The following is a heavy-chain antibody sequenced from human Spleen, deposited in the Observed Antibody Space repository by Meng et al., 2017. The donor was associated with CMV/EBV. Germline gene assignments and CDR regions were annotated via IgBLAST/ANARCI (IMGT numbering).Heavy chain of an antibody. V-gene: IGHV3-74*01. J-gene: IGHJ6*02. Sequence: GGSLRLSCAASGFTFDDYGMSWVRQAPGKGLVWVSRINSDGSSTSYADSMKGRFTISRDNAKNTLYLQMNSLRAKDTAVYYCARDGRHKTWGQSRYYYGMDVWGQGTTVTVSS. D-gene: IGHD3-16*01. CDR2: INSDGSST. CDR3: ARDGRHKTWGQSRYYYGMDV. CDR1: GFTFDDYG.